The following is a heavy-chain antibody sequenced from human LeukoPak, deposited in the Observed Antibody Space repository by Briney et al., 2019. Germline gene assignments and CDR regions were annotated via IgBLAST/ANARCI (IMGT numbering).Heavy chain of an antibody. CDR2: INPNSGGT. D-gene: IGHD3-22*01. CDR1: GYTFTGYY. CDR3: ARHYYYDSSGYYDRAFDI. Sequence: GASVKVSCKASGYTFTGYYMHWVRQAPGQGLEWMGWINPNSGGTNYAQKFQGRATMTRDTSISTAYMELSRLRSDDTAVYYCARHYYYDSSGYYDRAFDIWGQGTMVTVSS. J-gene: IGHJ3*02. V-gene: IGHV1-2*02.